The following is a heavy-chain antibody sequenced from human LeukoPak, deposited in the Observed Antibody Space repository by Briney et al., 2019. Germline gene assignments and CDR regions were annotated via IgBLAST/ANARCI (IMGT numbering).Heavy chain of an antibody. Sequence: GGSLRLSCAVSGITLSNYGMTWVRQAPGKGLEWVAGISDTGGRTDYAESVKGRVTISRDNPKNTLYLQMNSLRAEDTDVYLCAKRGVVIRVILVGFHKEAYYFPSWGQGALVTVSS. CDR3: AKRGVVIRVILVGFHKEAYYFPS. J-gene: IGHJ4*02. CDR1: GITLSNYG. CDR2: ISDTGGRT. D-gene: IGHD3-22*01. V-gene: IGHV3-23*01.